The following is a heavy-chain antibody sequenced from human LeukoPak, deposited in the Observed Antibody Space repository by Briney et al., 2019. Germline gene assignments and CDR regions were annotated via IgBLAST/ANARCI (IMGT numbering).Heavy chain of an antibody. Sequence: GSSVKVSCKVSGYTLTELSMHWVRQAPGKGLEWMGGFDPEDGETIYAQKFQARVTMTTDTSTSTAYMELRSLGSDDTAVYYCARESHVTRDDSWGQGTLVTVSS. CDR1: GYTLTELS. CDR3: ARESHVTRDDS. CDR2: FDPEDGET. V-gene: IGHV1-24*01. J-gene: IGHJ4*02.